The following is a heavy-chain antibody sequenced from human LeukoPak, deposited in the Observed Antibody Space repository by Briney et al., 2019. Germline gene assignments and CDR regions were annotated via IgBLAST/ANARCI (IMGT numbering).Heavy chain of an antibody. CDR3: ARVIFGDYYYDSSGYPDY. Sequence: GSSVKVSCKASGGTFSSYAISWVRQAPGQGLEWMGWISAYNGNTNYAQKLQGRVTMTTDTSTSTAYMELRSLRSDDTAVYYCARVIFGDYYYDSSGYPDYWGQGTLVTVSS. J-gene: IGHJ4*02. CDR1: GGTFSSYA. D-gene: IGHD3-22*01. V-gene: IGHV1-18*01. CDR2: ISAYNGNT.